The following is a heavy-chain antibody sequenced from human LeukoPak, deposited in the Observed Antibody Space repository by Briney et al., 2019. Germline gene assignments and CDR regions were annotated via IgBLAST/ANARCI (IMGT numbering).Heavy chain of an antibody. CDR2: ISSSGSTI. CDR3: ARGENNYGYYYFDY. Sequence: PGGSLRLSCAASGFTFSSYEMNWVRQAPGKGLEWVSYISSSGSTIYYADSVKGRFTISRDNAKNSLYLQMNSLRAEDTAVYYCARGENNYGYYYFDYWGQGTLVTVSS. CDR1: GFTFSSYE. J-gene: IGHJ4*02. D-gene: IGHD5-18*01. V-gene: IGHV3-48*03.